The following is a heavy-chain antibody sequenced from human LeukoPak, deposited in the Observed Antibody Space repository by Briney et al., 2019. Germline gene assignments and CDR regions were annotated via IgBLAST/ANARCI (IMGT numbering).Heavy chain of an antibody. J-gene: IGHJ4*02. V-gene: IGHV4-30-2*01. CDR3: ARARVWFGELWTGYYFDY. CDR1: GGSISSGGYS. D-gene: IGHD3-10*01. Sequence: SETLSLTCAVSGGSISSGGYSWSWIRQPPGKGLEWIGYIYHSGSTYYNPSLKSRVTISVDRSKNQFSLKLSSVTAADTAVYYCARARVWFGELWTGYYFDYWGQGTLVTVSS. CDR2: IYHSGST.